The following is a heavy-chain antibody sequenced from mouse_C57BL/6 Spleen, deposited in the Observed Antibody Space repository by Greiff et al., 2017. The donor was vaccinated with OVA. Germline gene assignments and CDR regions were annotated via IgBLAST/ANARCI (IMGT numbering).Heavy chain of an antibody. CDR1: GFSLSTFGMG. D-gene: IGHD1-1*01. Sequence: QVTLKVSGPGILQPSQTLILTRSFSGFSLSTFGMGVGWIRQPSGKGLEWLAHIWWDDDKYYNPALKRRLTISKDTSKNQVFLKIANVDTADTATYYCARIYYGSSYEYYAMDYWGQGTSVTVSS. CDR3: ARIYYGSSYEYYAMDY. J-gene: IGHJ4*01. V-gene: IGHV8-8*01. CDR2: IWWDDDK.